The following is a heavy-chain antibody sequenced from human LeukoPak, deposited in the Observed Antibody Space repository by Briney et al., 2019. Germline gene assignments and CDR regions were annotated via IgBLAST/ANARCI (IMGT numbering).Heavy chain of an antibody. Sequence: HPGGSLRLPCAASGFTFSSYGMHWVRQAPGKGLEWVAFIRYDGSNKYYADSVKGRFTISRDNSKNTLYLQMNSLRAEDTAVYYCAKDRCTSCYAPYYFDYWGQGTLVTVSS. CDR3: AKDRCTSCYAPYYFDY. CDR2: IRYDGSNK. CDR1: GFTFSSYG. J-gene: IGHJ4*02. D-gene: IGHD2-2*01. V-gene: IGHV3-30*02.